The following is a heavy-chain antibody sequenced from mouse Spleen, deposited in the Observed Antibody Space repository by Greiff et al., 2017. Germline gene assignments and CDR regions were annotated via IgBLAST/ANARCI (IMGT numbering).Heavy chain of an antibody. CDR3: AQYGNYVRAMDY. J-gene: IGHJ4*01. V-gene: IGHV1-64*01. Sequence: VQLQQPGAELVKPGASVKLSCKASGYTFTSYWMHWVKQRPGQGLEWIGMIHPNSGSTNYNEKFKSKATLTVDKSSSTAYMQLSSLTSEDSAVYYCAQYGNYVRAMDYWGQGTSVTVSS. CDR2: IHPNSGST. D-gene: IGHD2-10*02. CDR1: GYTFTSYW.